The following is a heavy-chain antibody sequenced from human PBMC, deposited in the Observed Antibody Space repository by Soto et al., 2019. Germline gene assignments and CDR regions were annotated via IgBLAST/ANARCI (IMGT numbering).Heavy chain of an antibody. CDR2: IIPIFGTA. V-gene: IGHV1-69*13. CDR1: GCTFSSYA. J-gene: IGHJ4*02. Sequence: SVKVSCKASGCTFSSYAISWVRQAPGQGLEWMGGIIPIFGTANYAQKFQGRVTITADESTSTAYMELSSLRSEDTAVYYCARGSAAGSQYGDFDYWGQGTLVTVSS. CDR3: ARGSAAGSQYGDFDY. D-gene: IGHD6-13*01.